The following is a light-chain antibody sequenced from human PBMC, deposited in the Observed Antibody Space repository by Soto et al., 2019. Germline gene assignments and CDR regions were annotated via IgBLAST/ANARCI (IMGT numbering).Light chain of an antibody. Sequence: QSVLSQPPSVSGAPGQRITISCTGRSSNIGANYDVPWYRQVPGTAPKLLMSGDNNRPSGVADRFSGSKSGTSASLAITRLQAEDEADYYCQSYDSSLNRVFGTVTKLTVL. CDR2: GDN. V-gene: IGLV1-40*01. J-gene: IGLJ1*01. CDR3: QSYDSSLNRV. CDR1: SSNIGANYD.